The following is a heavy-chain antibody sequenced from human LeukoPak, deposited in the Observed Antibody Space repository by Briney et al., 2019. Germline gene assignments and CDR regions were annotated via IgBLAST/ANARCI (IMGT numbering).Heavy chain of an antibody. D-gene: IGHD3-10*01. V-gene: IGHV3-21*01. CDR2: ISISSSYI. J-gene: IGHJ3*02. Sequence: GGSLRVSCAASGFTFCSDIMNWVRQAPGEGLGWVSSISISSSYIYYADSVKGRFTISRDNAKNSLYLEMNRLRAEDTAVYYCARAIQNYYGSGSYYRDAFDIWGQGTMVTVSS. CDR3: ARAIQNYYGSGSYYRDAFDI. CDR1: GFTFCSDI.